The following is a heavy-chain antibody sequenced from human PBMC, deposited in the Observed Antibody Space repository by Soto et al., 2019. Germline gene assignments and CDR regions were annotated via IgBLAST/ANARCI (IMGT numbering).Heavy chain of an antibody. D-gene: IGHD1-1*01. J-gene: IGHJ6*02. CDR3: PRDQTTDYYGMDV. V-gene: IGHV4-38-2*02. Sequence: PSETLSLTCAVSGYSISSGYYWGWIRQPPGKGLEWIGSIYHSGSTYYNPSLKSRVTISVDTSKNQFSLKLSSVTAADTAVYYCPRDQTTDYYGMDVWGQGTTVTVSS. CDR1: GYSISSGYY. CDR2: IYHSGST.